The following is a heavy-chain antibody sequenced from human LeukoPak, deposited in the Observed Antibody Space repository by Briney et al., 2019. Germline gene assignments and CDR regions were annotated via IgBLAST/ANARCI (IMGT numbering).Heavy chain of an antibody. J-gene: IGHJ4*02. CDR1: GGSISSYY. V-gene: IGHV4-59*01. Sequence: SETLSLTCTVSGGSISSYYWSWIRQPPGKGLEWIGYIYYSGSTNYNPSLKSRVTISVDTSKNQFSLKLSSVTAADTAVYYCASTYYYDSSGYLFRYWGQGTLVTVSS. CDR3: ASTYYYDSSGYLFRY. D-gene: IGHD3-22*01. CDR2: IYYSGST.